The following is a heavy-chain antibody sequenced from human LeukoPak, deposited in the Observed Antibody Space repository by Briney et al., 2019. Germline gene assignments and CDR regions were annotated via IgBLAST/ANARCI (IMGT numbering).Heavy chain of an antibody. J-gene: IGHJ4*02. D-gene: IGHD3-22*01. CDR3: ARDEGGYYQSLYFAY. Sequence: GASVKVSCKASGYTFTSYGISWVRQAPGQGLEWMGWISTYNGNTNYAQKLQGRVTMTTDTSTSTAYMELRSLRSDDTAMYYCARDEGGYYQSLYFAYWGQGTLVTVSS. V-gene: IGHV1-18*01. CDR2: ISTYNGNT. CDR1: GYTFTSYG.